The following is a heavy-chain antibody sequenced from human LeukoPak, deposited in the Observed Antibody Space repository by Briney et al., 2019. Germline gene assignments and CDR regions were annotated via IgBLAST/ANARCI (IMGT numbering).Heavy chain of an antibody. D-gene: IGHD1-26*01. CDR3: ARDLTPFYSGTYYDAFDI. CDR2: ISYDGSNK. CDR1: GFTFSKYG. Sequence: GGSLRLSCAVSGFTFSKYGMHWVRQAPGKGLEWVAVISYDGSNKYYADSVKGRFTISRDNAKNSLYLQMSSLRAEDTAVYYCARDLTPFYSGTYYDAFDIWGQGTMATVSS. V-gene: IGHV3-30*12. J-gene: IGHJ3*02.